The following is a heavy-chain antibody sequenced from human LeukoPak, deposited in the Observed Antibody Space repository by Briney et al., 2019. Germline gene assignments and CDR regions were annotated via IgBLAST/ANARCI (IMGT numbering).Heavy chain of an antibody. J-gene: IGHJ5*02. CDR2: IYYSGST. Sequence: SQTLSLTCTVSGGSISSGDYYWRWIRQPPGKGLEWIGYIYYSGSTYYNPSLKSRVTISVDTSKNQFSLKLSSVTAADTAVYYCARDRSGYSYGYINWFDPWGQGTLVTVSS. CDR1: GGSISSGDYY. CDR3: ARDRSGYSYGYINWFDP. D-gene: IGHD5-18*01. V-gene: IGHV4-30-4*01.